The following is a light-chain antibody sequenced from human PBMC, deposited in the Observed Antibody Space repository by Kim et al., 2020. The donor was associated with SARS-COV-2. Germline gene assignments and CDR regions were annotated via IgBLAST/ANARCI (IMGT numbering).Light chain of an antibody. CDR2: DVS. V-gene: IGLV2-11*01. Sequence: QSALTQPRSVSGSPGQSVTISCTGTSSDVGGYNYVSWYQQHPGKAPKLMIYDVSQRPSGVPDRFSGSRSGNTASLTISGLHAEDEADYYCCSYAASYTWVFGGGTQLTVL. CDR3: CSYAASYTWV. J-gene: IGLJ3*02. CDR1: SSDVGGYNY.